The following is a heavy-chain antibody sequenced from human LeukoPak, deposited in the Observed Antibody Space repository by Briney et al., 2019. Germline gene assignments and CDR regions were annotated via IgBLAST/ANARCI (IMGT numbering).Heavy chain of an antibody. J-gene: IGHJ6*02. D-gene: IGHD4-17*01. CDR1: GFTFSSYA. CDR2: ISGSGGST. Sequence: GGSLRLSCAASGFTFSSYAMSWVRQAPGKGLEWVSAISGSGGSTYYADSVKGRFTISRDNSKNTLYLQMNSLRAEDTAVYYCAKDSPHYGDLRWGEPYYYYGMDVWGQGTTVTVSS. CDR3: AKDSPHYGDLRWGEPYYYYGMDV. V-gene: IGHV3-23*01.